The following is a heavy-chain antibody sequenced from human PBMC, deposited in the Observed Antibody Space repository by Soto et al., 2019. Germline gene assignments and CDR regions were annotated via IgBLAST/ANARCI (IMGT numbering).Heavy chain of an antibody. J-gene: IGHJ4*02. CDR1: GGSISSGNYY. D-gene: IGHD4-17*01. CDR2: ISYSGTT. V-gene: IGHV4-30-4*01. Sequence: SETLSLTCTVSGGSISSGNYYWSWIRQPPGKGLEWIGFISYSGTTHYSASLRSRVSISVDTSKNQFSLDLSSVTAAGTAVYYCATMGTPVTGLYYFDYWGQGTLVT. CDR3: ATMGTPVTGLYYFDY.